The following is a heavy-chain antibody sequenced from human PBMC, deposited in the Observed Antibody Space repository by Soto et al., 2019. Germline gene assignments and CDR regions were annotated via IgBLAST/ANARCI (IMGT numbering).Heavy chain of an antibody. CDR2: IVVGSGNT. Sequence: ASVKVSCKASGFTFTSSAVQWVRQARGQRLEWIGWIVVGSGNTNYAQKFQERVTITRDMSTSTAYMELSSLRSEDTAVYYCAAELWFGELPRNGMDVWGQGTTVTVSS. J-gene: IGHJ6*02. D-gene: IGHD3-10*01. CDR3: AAELWFGELPRNGMDV. CDR1: GFTFTSSA. V-gene: IGHV1-58*01.